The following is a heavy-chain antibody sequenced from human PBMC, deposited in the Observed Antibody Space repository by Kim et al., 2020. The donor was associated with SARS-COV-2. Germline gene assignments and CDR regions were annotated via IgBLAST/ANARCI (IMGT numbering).Heavy chain of an antibody. CDR2: ISGSGAST. CDR1: GFAFSSYA. CDR3: AKDVRSGSGSYKFDS. V-gene: IGHV3-23*01. Sequence: GGSLRLSCTASGFAFSSYAMSWVRQAPGKGLEWVSGISGSGASTYYADSVKGRFTIFRDNSENTLYLEMDSLRVEDTAIYFCAKDVRSGSGSYKFDSWG. J-gene: IGHJ5*01. D-gene: IGHD3-10*01.